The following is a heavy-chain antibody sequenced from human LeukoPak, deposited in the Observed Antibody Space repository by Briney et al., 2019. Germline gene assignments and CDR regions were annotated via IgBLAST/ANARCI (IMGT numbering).Heavy chain of an antibody. CDR1: GGSISSSSYY. D-gene: IGHD3-10*01. V-gene: IGHV4-39*07. CDR3: ARNPDYYGSGRYYFYY. J-gene: IGHJ4*02. Sequence: SETLSLTWTVSGGSISSSSYYWGWIRQPPGKGLEWIGSIYYSGSTYYNPSLKSRVTISVDTSKNQFSLKLSSVTAADTAVYYCARNPDYYGSGRYYFYYWGQGTLVTVSS. CDR2: IYYSGST.